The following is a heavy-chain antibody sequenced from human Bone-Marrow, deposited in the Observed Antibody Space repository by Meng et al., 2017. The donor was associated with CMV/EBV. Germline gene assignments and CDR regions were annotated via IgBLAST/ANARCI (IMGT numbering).Heavy chain of an antibody. J-gene: IGHJ4*02. Sequence: GGSLRLSCAASGFTFSSYAMNWVRQAPGKGLEWVSAISGSGGSTYYADSVKGRFTISRDSSKNTLYLQMNSLRAEDTAVYYCARMVRNVWSGYSFDYWGQGTLVTVSS. V-gene: IGHV3-23*01. D-gene: IGHD3-3*01. CDR3: ARMVRNVWSGYSFDY. CDR2: ISGSGGST. CDR1: GFTFSSYA.